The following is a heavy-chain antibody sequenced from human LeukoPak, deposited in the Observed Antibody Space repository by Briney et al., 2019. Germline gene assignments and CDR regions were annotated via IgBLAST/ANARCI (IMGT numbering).Heavy chain of an antibody. V-gene: IGHV3-48*03. CDR3: AELGITMIGGV. D-gene: IGHD3-10*02. CDR2: ISSSGSTI. Sequence: GGSLRLSCAASGLTFSTYNTNWVSQAPGKGLEWVSYISSSGSTIYYADSVKGRFTISRDNAKNSLYLQMNSLRAEDTAVYYCAELGITMIGGVWGKGTTVTISS. CDR1: GLTFSTYN. J-gene: IGHJ6*04.